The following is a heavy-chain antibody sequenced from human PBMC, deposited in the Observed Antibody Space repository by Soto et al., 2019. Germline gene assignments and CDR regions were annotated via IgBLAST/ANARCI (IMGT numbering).Heavy chain of an antibody. J-gene: IGHJ4*02. V-gene: IGHV4-30-4*01. CDR3: ASRGTTTDCSGGSCYARGFDY. CDR1: GGSISSGDYY. Sequence: QVQLQESGPGLVKPSQTLSLTCTVSGGSISSGDYYWSWIRQPPGKGLEWIGYIYYSGSTYYNPSLKRRVTMSGATSKNPFALKLSSVHAADTAVYYCASRGTTTDCSGGSCYARGFDYWGQGTLVTVSS. D-gene: IGHD2-15*01. CDR2: IYYSGST.